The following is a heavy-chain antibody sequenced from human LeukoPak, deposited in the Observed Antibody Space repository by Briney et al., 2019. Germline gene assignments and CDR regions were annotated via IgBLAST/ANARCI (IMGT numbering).Heavy chain of an antibody. CDR2: IPGSGDST. Sequence: GGSLRLSCAASGFTFSDDYMHWVRQVPGRGLEWVSAIPGSGDSTYYADSVKGRFAISRDNSNNMLYLQMNSLRAEDTAVYYCAKRATMSGATYYFDYWGQGTLVTVSS. V-gene: IGHV3-23*01. CDR1: GFTFSDDY. J-gene: IGHJ4*02. CDR3: AKRATMSGATYYFDY. D-gene: IGHD5-12*01.